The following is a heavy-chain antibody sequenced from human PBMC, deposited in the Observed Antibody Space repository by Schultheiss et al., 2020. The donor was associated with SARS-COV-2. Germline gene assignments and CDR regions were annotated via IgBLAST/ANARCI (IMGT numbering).Heavy chain of an antibody. D-gene: IGHD3-3*01. J-gene: IGHJ4*02. Sequence: GGSLRLSCAASGFTVSSNYMSWVRQAPGKGLEWVSAIYSGGSTYYADSVKGRFTISRDNSKNTLYLQMNSLRAEDTAVYYCARGRNGNDFWSGTSLDYWGQGTLVTVSS. V-gene: IGHV3-53*01. CDR2: IYSGGST. CDR1: GFTVSSNY. CDR3: ARGRNGNDFWSGTSLDY.